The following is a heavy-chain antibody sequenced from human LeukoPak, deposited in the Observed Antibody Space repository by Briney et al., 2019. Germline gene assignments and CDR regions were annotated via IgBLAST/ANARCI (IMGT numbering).Heavy chain of an antibody. V-gene: IGHV4-39*01. J-gene: IGHJ4*02. D-gene: IGHD3-22*01. CDR1: GGSISNSNYF. CDR2: IYYTGTT. CDR3: ARLQGGYCITMSCSSFYFDY. Sequence: NPSETLSLTCAVSGGSISNSNYFWGWIRQPPGKGLEWIGSIYYTGTTYYNPSLKSRVTMSVDTSKNQFSLRLSSVTAADTAVYYCARLQGGYCITMSCSSFYFDYWGQGTLVTVSS.